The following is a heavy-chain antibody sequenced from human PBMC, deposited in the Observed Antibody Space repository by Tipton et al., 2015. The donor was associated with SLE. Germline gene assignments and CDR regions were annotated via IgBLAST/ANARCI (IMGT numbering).Heavy chain of an antibody. CDR2: VYYTGNT. J-gene: IGHJ4*02. CDR1: GGSVSSSSYY. Sequence: GLVKPSGTLSLSCSVSGGSVSSSSYYWGWIRQPPGKGLEWIGSVYYTGNTDYNPSLKSRVTMSLDTSTNQISLRLSSVTAADTAVYYCARGGDGPPVDYWGQGTLVAVSS. CDR3: ARGGDGPPVDY. D-gene: IGHD1-14*01. V-gene: IGHV4-61*05.